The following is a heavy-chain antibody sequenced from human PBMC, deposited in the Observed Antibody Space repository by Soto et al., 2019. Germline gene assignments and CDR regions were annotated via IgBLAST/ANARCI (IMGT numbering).Heavy chain of an antibody. Sequence: QVQLVQSGAEVRKPGSSVKVSCKASGGTFSRHAISWVRQAPGQGLEWMGGIIPIFGTANHAQKFQGRVTIIADESTSTAYMELRSLRSDDTAVYYCARDKASSPDWFDPWGQGTLVTVSS. CDR3: ARDKASSPDWFDP. D-gene: IGHD1-26*01. J-gene: IGHJ5*02. CDR2: IIPIFGTA. V-gene: IGHV1-69*01. CDR1: GGTFSRHA.